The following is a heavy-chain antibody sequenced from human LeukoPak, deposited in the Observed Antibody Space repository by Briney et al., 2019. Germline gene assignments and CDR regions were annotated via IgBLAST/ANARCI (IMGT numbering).Heavy chain of an antibody. J-gene: IGHJ5*02. CDR2: IYYSGST. CDR3: AREHRSGSYHNWFDP. CDR1: GGSISSSSYY. D-gene: IGHD1-26*01. Sequence: SETLSLTCTVSGGSISSSSYYWGWIRQPPGKGLEWIGSIYYSGSTYYNPSLKSRVTISVDTSKNQFSLKLSSVTAADTAVYYCAREHRSGSYHNWFDPWGQGTLVTVSS. V-gene: IGHV4-39*07.